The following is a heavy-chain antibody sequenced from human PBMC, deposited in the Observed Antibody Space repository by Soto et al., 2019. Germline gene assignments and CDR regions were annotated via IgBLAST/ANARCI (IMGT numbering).Heavy chain of an antibody. V-gene: IGHV3-7*01. D-gene: IGHD3-16*01. CDR3: ARDWGCGY. J-gene: IGHJ4*02. CDR1: GFTFSSHW. CDR2: IKEDGSEK. Sequence: EVLLVESGGGLVQPGGALRVSCAASGFTFSSHWMSWVRQAPGKGLEWVANIKEDGSEKNYVDSVKGRFTISRDNAGNSLHLQMNSLRAEDTAVYYCARDWGCGYWGRGTLVTVSS.